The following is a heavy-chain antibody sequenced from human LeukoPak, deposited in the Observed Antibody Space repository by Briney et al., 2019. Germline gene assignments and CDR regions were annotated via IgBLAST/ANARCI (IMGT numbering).Heavy chain of an antibody. CDR3: ANGFFAVAGTGAFDI. D-gene: IGHD6-19*01. CDR1: GFTFSSYG. V-gene: IGHV3-30*18. J-gene: IGHJ3*02. Sequence: PGGSLRLSCAASGFTFSSYGMHWVRQAPGKGLEWVAVISYDGSNKYYADSVKGRFTISRDNSKNTLYLQMNSLRAEDTAGYYCANGFFAVAGTGAFDIWGQGTMVTVSS. CDR2: ISYDGSNK.